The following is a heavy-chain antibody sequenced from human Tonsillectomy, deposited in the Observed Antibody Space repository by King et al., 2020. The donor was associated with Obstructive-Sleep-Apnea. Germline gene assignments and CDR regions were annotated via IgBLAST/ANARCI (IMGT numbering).Heavy chain of an antibody. V-gene: IGHV3-74*01. CDR2: VNGDGGTA. Sequence: VQLQESGGGLVRPGESLRLSCVVSGFNFRNHWMHWVRQAPGKGLLWVSRVNGDGGTATYADAGRGRFTISRDNAKNTFYLQLDSLGAEDTAVYYCARGVQDTSDYFDFWGRGALVTVSP. J-gene: IGHJ4*02. D-gene: IGHD6-19*01. CDR3: ARGVQDTSDYFDF. CDR1: GFNFRNHW.